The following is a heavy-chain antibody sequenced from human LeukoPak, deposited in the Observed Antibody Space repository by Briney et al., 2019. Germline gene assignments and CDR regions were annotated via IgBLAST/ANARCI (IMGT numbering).Heavy chain of an antibody. D-gene: IGHD5/OR15-5a*01. CDR2: IWYDGSNK. CDR3: AKDRRSVYYYYYGIDV. V-gene: IGHV3-33*06. J-gene: IGHJ6*02. CDR1: GFTFSSYG. Sequence: GGSLRLSCAASGFTFSSYGMHWVRQAPGKGLEWVAVIWYDGSNKYYADSVKGRFTISRDNSKNTLYLQMNTLRAEDAAVYYCAKDRRSVYYYYYGIDVWGQGTTVTVSS.